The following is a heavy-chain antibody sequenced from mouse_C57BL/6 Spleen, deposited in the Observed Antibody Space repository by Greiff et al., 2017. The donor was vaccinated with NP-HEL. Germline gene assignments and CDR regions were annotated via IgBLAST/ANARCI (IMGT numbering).Heavy chain of an antibody. CDR2: INPNYGTT. J-gene: IGHJ4*01. CDR3: ARRASSGYNYAMDY. Sequence: VQLQQSGPELVKPGASVKISCKASGYSFTDYNMNWVKQSNGKSLEWIGVINPNYGTTSYNQKFKGKATLTVDQSSSTAYMQLNSLTSEDSAVDYWARRASSGYNYAMDYWGQGTSGTVSS. CDR1: GYSFTDYN. D-gene: IGHD3-2*02. V-gene: IGHV1-39*01.